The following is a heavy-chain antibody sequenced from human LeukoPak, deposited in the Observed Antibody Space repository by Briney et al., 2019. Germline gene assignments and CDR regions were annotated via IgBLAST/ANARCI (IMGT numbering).Heavy chain of an antibody. CDR1: GFTFSSYS. Sequence: GGSLRLSCAASGFTFSSYSMNWVRQAPGKGLEWVSSISSSSSYIYYADSVKGRFTISRDNAKNSLYLQMNSLRAEDTAVYYCAKGGAQQAVYYFDYWGQGTLVTVSS. V-gene: IGHV3-21*04. J-gene: IGHJ4*02. CDR3: AKGGAQQAVYYFDY. CDR2: ISSSSSYI. D-gene: IGHD6-19*01.